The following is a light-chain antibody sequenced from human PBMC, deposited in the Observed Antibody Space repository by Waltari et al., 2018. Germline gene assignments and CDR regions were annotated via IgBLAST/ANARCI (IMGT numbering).Light chain of an antibody. J-gene: IGLJ1*01. V-gene: IGLV2-23*02. CDR3: CSYAGRGTYV. CDR2: EVI. Sequence: QSALTQPASVSGTLGQSIDTSCTGPTVDLANYTLSSRYQQHPGKAPKLLICEVIKRPSGVSSRFSGSKSGNTASLTISGLQAEDEADYYCCSYAGRGTYVFGSGTKVTVL. CDR1: TVDLANYTL.